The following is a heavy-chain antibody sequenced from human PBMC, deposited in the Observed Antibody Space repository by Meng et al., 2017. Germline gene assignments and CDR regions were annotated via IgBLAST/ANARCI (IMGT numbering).Heavy chain of an antibody. CDR2: INHSGST. D-gene: IGHD2-15*01. Sequence: QVQLQQWGAGLLKPSETLSRTCAVYGGSFSGYYWSWVRQPPGKGLEWIGEINHSGSTNYNPSLKSRVTISVDTSKNQFSLKLSSVTAADTAVYYCARESSGGKNWFDPWGQGTLVTVSS. CDR1: GGSFSGYY. V-gene: IGHV4-34*01. J-gene: IGHJ5*02. CDR3: ARESSGGKNWFDP.